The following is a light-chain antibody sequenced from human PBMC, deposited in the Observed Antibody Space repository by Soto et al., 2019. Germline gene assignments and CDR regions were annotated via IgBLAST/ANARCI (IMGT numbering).Light chain of an antibody. V-gene: IGKV1-5*03. CDR2: RAS. Sequence: DIRMTQSPSTLSASVGDRVIITCRASQSISSWLAWYQQKTGKAPDLLLYRASTLKTGIPSRLSGSGSGTEFTHTISNLEPDDFATYDGQQYYRASWTFGPGTKVEIK. CDR1: QSISSW. CDR3: QQYYRASWT. J-gene: IGKJ1*01.